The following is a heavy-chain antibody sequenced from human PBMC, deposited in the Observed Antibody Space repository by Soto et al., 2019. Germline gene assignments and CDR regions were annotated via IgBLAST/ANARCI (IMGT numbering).Heavy chain of an antibody. CDR3: ASNYGDYVPGLFDY. J-gene: IGHJ4*02. V-gene: IGHV3-30*03. Sequence: GGSLPLSLSASGFTFSSYVMHGVRPAPGKGLEWVAVISYDGSNKYYADSVKGRFTISRDNSKNTLYLQMNSLRAEDTAVYYCASNYGDYVPGLFDYWGQGTLVTVS. CDR2: ISYDGSNK. D-gene: IGHD4-17*01. CDR1: GFTFSSYV.